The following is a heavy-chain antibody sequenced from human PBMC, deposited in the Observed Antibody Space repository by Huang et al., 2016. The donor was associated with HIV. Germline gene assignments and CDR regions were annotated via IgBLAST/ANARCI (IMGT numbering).Heavy chain of an antibody. Sequence: EVELVESGGGLVKPGGSLRLSCAASGFAFSSYGMHWVRQAPGEEHVWVVFSGRDMRYIYYADAVKGRGPISRDNAKSSIYLQLDSLRAEDTAVYYCAYQQWLVGGLNHWGQGTLVVVSS. J-gene: IGHJ5*02. CDR3: AYQQWLVGGLNH. V-gene: IGHV3-21*02. CDR1: GFAFSSYG. D-gene: IGHD6-19*01. CDR2: SGRDMRYI.